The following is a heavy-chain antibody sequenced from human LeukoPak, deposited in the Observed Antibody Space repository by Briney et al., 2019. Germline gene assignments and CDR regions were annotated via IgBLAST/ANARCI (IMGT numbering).Heavy chain of an antibody. CDR3: ARAGRGYSYGYPEYYFDY. J-gene: IGHJ4*02. V-gene: IGHV3-53*01. CDR1: GFTVSSNY. D-gene: IGHD5-18*01. Sequence: GGSLRLSCAASGFTVSSNYMSWVRQAPGKGLEWVSVIYSGGSTYYADSVKGRFTISRDNSKNTLYLQMNSLRAEDTAVYYCARAGRGYSYGYPEYYFDYWGQGTPVTVSS. CDR2: IYSGGST.